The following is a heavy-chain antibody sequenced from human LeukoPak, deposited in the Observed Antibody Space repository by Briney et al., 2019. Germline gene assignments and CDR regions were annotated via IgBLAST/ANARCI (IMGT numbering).Heavy chain of an antibody. CDR1: GGTFSSYA. D-gene: IGHD5-24*01. J-gene: IGHJ6*02. CDR2: IIPIFGTA. Sequence: ASVKVSCKASGGTFSSYAISWVRQAPGQGLEWMGGIIPIFGTANYAQKFQGRVTITADESTSTAYMELSSLRSEDTAVYYCARDAKEMATVPDYGMDVWGQGTTVTVS. V-gene: IGHV1-69*01. CDR3: ARDAKEMATVPDYGMDV.